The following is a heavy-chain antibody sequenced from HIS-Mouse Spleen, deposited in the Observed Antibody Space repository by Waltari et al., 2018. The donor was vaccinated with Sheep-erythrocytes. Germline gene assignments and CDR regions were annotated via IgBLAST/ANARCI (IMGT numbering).Heavy chain of an antibody. Sequence: QVQLQQWGAGLLKPSETLSLTCAVYGGSFSGYYWSWIRQPPGKGLEWIGEINHSGSTNYNPSLKSRVTISVDTSKNQFSLKLSSVTAADTAVYYCAKREGYSNYYFDYWGQGTLVTVSS. D-gene: IGHD4-4*01. CDR1: GGSFSGYY. V-gene: IGHV4-34*01. J-gene: IGHJ4*02. CDR2: INHSGST. CDR3: AKREGYSNYYFDY.